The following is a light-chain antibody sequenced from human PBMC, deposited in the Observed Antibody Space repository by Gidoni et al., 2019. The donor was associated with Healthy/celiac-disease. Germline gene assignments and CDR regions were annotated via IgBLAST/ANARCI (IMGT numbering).Light chain of an antibody. CDR2: GAS. CDR1: QSISSSY. J-gene: IGKJ1*01. CDR3: QQYGNSRT. Sequence: EVVLTQSPGTLSLSPGERATLSCRASQSISSSYLAWYQHKPGQAPRLLISGASTRATGIPDRFSGRGSGTDFTLTISRLEPEDVAVYYGQQYGNSRTFGQGTKVEIK. V-gene: IGKV3-20*01.